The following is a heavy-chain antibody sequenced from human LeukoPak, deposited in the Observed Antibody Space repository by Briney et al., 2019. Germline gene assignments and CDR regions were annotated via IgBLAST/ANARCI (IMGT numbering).Heavy chain of an antibody. CDR2: ISSSSSYI. J-gene: IGHJ4*02. CDR3: ASAAGRGYSGSL. V-gene: IGHV3-21*04. CDR1: GFTFSSYS. D-gene: IGHD1-26*01. Sequence: PGGSLRLSCATSGFTFSSYSMNWVRQAPGKGLEWVSSISSSSSYIYYADSVKGRFTISRDNAKNSLYLQMNSLRAEDTAVYYCASAAGRGYSGSLWGQGTLVTVSS.